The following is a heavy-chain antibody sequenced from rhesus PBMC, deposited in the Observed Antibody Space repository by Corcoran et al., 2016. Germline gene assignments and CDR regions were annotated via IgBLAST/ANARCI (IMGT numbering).Heavy chain of an antibody. CDR2: DDPEDGEA. D-gene: IGHD3-28*01. J-gene: IGHJ5-1*01. CDR3: ATGLTRFDV. V-gene: IGHV1-111*02. CDR1: GYTFTDYY. Sequence: EVQLVQSGAEVKKPGASVKISCKASGYTFTDYYLHWVRQAPGKGLEWKDHDDPEDGEARHERKFQERVTITAETSTDTAYMELSSLRSEDTAVYYCATGLTRFDVWGAGVLVTVSS.